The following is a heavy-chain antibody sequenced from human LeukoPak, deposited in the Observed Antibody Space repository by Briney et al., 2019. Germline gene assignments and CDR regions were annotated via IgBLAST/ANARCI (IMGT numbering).Heavy chain of an antibody. J-gene: IGHJ4*02. CDR2: IKYDGTST. CDR1: GFTFSTYW. V-gene: IGHV3-74*01. Sequence: PGGSLRLPCAASGFTFSTYWMYWVRQAPGTGLVWVSRIKYDGTSTSYADSVKGRFTISRDNAKNTLYLQMNSLRAEDTAVYYCTTLYGGSLDYWGQGTLVTVSS. CDR3: TTLYGGSLDY. D-gene: IGHD5-12*01.